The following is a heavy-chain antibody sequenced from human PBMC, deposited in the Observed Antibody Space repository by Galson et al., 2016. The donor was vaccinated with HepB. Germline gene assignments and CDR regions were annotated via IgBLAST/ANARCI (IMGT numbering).Heavy chain of an antibody. D-gene: IGHD5-12*01. V-gene: IGHV3-23*01. J-gene: IGHJ4*02. CDR3: ARQATGDY. CDR2: IGGGGGGT. CDR1: GFTFSSYW. Sequence: SLRLSCAASGFTFSSYWMSWVRQAPEKGLEWVSVIGGGGGGTYYGDSVKGRFTTSRDNSRNTLYLQMNSLRAEDTAIYYCARQATGDYWGQGTLVTVSS.